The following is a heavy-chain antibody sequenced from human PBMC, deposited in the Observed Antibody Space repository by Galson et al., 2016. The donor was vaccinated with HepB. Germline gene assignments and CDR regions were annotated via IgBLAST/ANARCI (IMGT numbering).Heavy chain of an antibody. J-gene: IGHJ6*02. CDR2: ISDDGSDG. V-gene: IGHV3-30*04. CDR3: ARDQGQQLPSLLYTYGLDV. D-gene: IGHD6-13*01. Sequence: SLRLSCAASGFSVTSYALNWVCHAPGKGLEGVALISDDGSDGHYADSVKSRLTLSRDSSKNTVYLQLNRLAAEDTAVYFCARDQGQQLPSLLYTYGLDVWGQGTTVSVSS. CDR1: GFSVTSYA.